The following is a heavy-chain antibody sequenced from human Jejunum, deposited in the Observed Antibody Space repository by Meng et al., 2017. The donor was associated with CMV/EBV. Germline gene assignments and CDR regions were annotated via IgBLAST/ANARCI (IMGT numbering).Heavy chain of an antibody. J-gene: IGHJ4*02. D-gene: IGHD5-24*01. CDR2: IYTDEGST. Sequence: CAAAGFTFSSYWMHWVRQAPGKGLVWVSRIYTDEGSTTYADSVKGRFTISRDNAQNTLYLQMNSLRVEDTAVYYCARGGDGYGNFEYWGQGTLVTVSS. CDR3: ARGGDGYGNFEY. CDR1: GFTFSSYW. V-gene: IGHV3-74*03.